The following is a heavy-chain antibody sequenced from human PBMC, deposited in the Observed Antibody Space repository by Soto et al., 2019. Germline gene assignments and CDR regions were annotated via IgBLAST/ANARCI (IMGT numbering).Heavy chain of an antibody. D-gene: IGHD3-3*01. CDR2: ISSSSSYT. CDR3: ARALGLRFLEWLPTLDY. CDR1: GFTFSDYY. J-gene: IGHJ4*02. V-gene: IGHV3-11*06. Sequence: PGGSLRLSCAAAGFTFSDYYMSWIRQAPGKGLEWVSYISSSSSYTNYADSVKGRFTISRDNAKNSLYLQMNSLRAEDTAVYYCARALGLRFLEWLPTLDYWGQGTLVTVSS.